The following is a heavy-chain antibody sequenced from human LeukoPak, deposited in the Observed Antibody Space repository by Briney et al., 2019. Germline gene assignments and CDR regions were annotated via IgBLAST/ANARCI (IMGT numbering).Heavy chain of an antibody. V-gene: IGHV3-7*04. CDR2: IKQDGSET. D-gene: IGHD3-22*01. CDR3: ARGPSGGYGFSY. J-gene: IGHJ4*02. Sequence: GGSLRLSCAASGFTFSSYSMNWVRQAPGKGLEWVANIKQDGSETYYVDSVKGRFTISRDNAKISLYLQMNSLRAEDTAVYYCARGPSGGYGFSYWGQGTLVTVSS. CDR1: GFTFSSYS.